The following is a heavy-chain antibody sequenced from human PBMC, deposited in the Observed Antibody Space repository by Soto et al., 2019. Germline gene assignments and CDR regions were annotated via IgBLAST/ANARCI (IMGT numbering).Heavy chain of an antibody. Sequence: PSETLSLTCTVSGGSISSSRCHWGWIRQPPGKGLEWIASIKYSGKTIYNTSLESRVSISLDTSKNLFSLNLLSVTAADTAIYYCARDADFGSENFKIWAFDVWGRGTKVTVSS. J-gene: IGHJ3*01. CDR2: IKYSGKT. CDR1: GGSISSSRCH. CDR3: ARDADFGSENFKIWAFDV. D-gene: IGHD3-10*01. V-gene: IGHV4-39*07.